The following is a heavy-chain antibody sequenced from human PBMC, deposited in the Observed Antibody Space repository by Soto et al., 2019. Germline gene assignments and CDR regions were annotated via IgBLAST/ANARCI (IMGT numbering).Heavy chain of an antibody. V-gene: IGHV3-30*18. Sequence: LRLSCAASGFTFSSYGMHWVRQAPGKGLEWVAVISYDGSNKYYADSVKGRFTISRDNSKNTLYLQMNSLRAEDTAVYYCAKLVVPAAMSYYYYGMDVWGQGTTVTVSS. CDR1: GFTFSSYG. J-gene: IGHJ6*02. CDR3: AKLVVPAAMSYYYYGMDV. D-gene: IGHD2-2*01. CDR2: ISYDGSNK.